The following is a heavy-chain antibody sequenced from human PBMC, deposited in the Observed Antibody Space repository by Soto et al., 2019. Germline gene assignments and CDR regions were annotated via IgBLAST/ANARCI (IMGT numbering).Heavy chain of an antibody. CDR2: INTNTGNP. J-gene: IGHJ6*02. CDR3: ARHPGPLEGIRYYEFSSGHYSHYYYYGMDV. V-gene: IGHV7-4-1*01. D-gene: IGHD3-3*01. CDR1: GYTFTSYA. Sequence: GSSVRVSCKASGYTFTSYAMNWVRQAPVQGLEWMGWINTNTGNPTYAQGFTGRFVFSVETSVSTAYLQICSLKAQDTDVYYCARHPGPLEGIRYYEFSSGHYSHYYYYGMDVWG.